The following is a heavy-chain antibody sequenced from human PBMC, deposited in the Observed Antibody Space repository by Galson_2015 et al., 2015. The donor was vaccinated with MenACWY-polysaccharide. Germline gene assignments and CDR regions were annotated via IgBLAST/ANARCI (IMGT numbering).Heavy chain of an antibody. Sequence: SLRLSCAASGFPFSIYPMHWVRQTPGKGLESISSVSGNGYMTDYADSVKGRFTIPRDNSRNTVYLHMNIMRVEDTGIYYCARVMSTTPSYWYGMDVWGQGDMVSVSS. CDR2: VSGNGYMT. J-gene: IGHJ6*02. CDR1: GFPFSIYP. CDR3: ARVMSTTPSYWYGMDV. V-gene: IGHV3-23*01. D-gene: IGHD5-24*01.